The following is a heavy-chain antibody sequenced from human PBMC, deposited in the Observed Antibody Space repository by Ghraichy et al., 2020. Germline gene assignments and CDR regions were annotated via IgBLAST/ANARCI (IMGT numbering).Heavy chain of an antibody. J-gene: IGHJ4*02. Sequence: SQTLSLTCAVYGGSFSGYYWSRIRQPPGKGLEWIGEINHSGSTNYNPSLKSRVTISVDTSKNQFSLKLSSVTAADTAVYYCASDYYDSSGCHNPRFDYWGQGTLVTVSS. CDR1: GGSFSGYY. D-gene: IGHD3-22*01. CDR3: ASDYYDSSGCHNPRFDY. CDR2: INHSGST. V-gene: IGHV4-34*01.